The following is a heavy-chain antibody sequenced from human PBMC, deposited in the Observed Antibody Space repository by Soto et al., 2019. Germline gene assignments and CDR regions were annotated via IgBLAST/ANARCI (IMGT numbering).Heavy chain of an antibody. Sequence: QVQLVQSGAEVKKPGSSVKVSCKASGGTFSSYAISWVRQAPGQGLEWMGGIIPIFGTANYAQKFQARVTITADKSTSTAYLGLSSLSSEDTAVYYCAGAGGAIAEYHFYYWGQGTLVTVAS. D-gene: IGHD2-2*01. CDR1: GGTFSSYA. V-gene: IGHV1-69*06. CDR3: AGAGGAIAEYHFYY. J-gene: IGHJ4*02. CDR2: IIPIFGTA.